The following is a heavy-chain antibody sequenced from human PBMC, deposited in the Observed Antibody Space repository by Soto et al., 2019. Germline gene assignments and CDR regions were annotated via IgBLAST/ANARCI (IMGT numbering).Heavy chain of an antibody. D-gene: IGHD1-1*01. J-gene: IGHJ5*02. CDR3: AGASERTSYTWLDP. Sequence: ASVKVSCKTPGGNFSSNGIRWVRQAPGQGLEFMGGIIPTFGTTNYAHKFRCRVTITADESTGTAYMELSSLRSDDTAVYYCAGASERTSYTWLDPWHQGSLLTVFS. V-gene: IGHV1-69*13. CDR1: GGNFSSNG. CDR2: IIPTFGTT.